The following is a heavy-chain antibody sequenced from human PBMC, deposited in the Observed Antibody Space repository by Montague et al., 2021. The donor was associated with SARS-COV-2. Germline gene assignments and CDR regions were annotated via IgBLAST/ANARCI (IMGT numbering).Heavy chain of an antibody. D-gene: IGHD3-9*01. V-gene: IGHV4-59*01. Sequence: STNYNPSLKSLVTISVDTFKNQFSLKLSSVTAADTAVYYCARTVLGAYDILTVYTVNDFDRWGEGKMVTVYS. CDR2: ST. J-gene: IGHJ3*02. CDR3: ARTVLGAYDILTVYTVNDFDR.